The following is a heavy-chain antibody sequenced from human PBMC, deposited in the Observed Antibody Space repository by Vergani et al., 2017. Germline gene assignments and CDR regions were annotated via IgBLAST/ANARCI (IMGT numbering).Heavy chain of an antibody. J-gene: IGHJ5*02. D-gene: IGHD3-16*01. V-gene: IGHV4-59*04. CDR3: ARCFRDEGMIYGGTVENWFYP. CDR2: IYYSENK. Sequence: QVKLQESGPGLVKPSETLSLTCTVSGASVNSYYWSWIRQAPGKGLEWIGSIYYSENKFYNPSLESRVTLSIDTTKNQFSLKLKSVTAADTAVYYCARCFRDEGMIYGGTVENWFYPWGQGTLVTVSS. CDR1: GASVNSYY.